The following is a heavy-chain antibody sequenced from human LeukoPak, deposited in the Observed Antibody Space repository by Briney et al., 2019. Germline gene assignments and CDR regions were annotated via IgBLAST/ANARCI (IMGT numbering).Heavy chain of an antibody. J-gene: IGHJ6*03. V-gene: IGHV3-7*01. CDR2: IKEDGSDK. CDR3: ARVIRNPSYYYYYMDV. CDR1: GFTFSSYW. Sequence: GGSLRLSCAASGFTFSSYWMTWVRQAPGKGLEWVANIKEDGSDKNYLDSVKGRFTISRDTAKKSLFLQMNSLRVEDTAVYYCARVIRNPSYYYYYMDVWGKGTTVTVSS.